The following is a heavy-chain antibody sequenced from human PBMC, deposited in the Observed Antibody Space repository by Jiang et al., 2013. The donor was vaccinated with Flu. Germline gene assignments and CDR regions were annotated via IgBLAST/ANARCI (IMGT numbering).Heavy chain of an antibody. CDR3: ARMIRTGYCSGGSCYGGTDV. CDR1: GYSFTGYY. D-gene: IGHD2-15*01. V-gene: IGHV1-2*04. CDR2: INPSSGYT. Sequence: QLVESGAEVKKPGASVKVSCKASGYSFTGYYIHWVRQAPGQGLEWMGWINPSSGYTNYAQKFQGWVTMTRDTSISTAYMELSRLTSDDTAVYYCARMIRTGYCSGGSCYGGTDVWGQGTTVTVSS. J-gene: IGHJ6*02.